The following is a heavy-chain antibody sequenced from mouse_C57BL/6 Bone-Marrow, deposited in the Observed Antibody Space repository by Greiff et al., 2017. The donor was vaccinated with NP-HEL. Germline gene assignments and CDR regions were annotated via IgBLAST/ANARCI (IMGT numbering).Heavy chain of an antibody. J-gene: IGHJ2*01. CDR1: GYTFTSYG. CDR2: IYPRSGNT. V-gene: IGHV1-81*01. D-gene: IGHD2-3*01. Sequence: QVQLQQSGAELARPGASVKLSCKASGYTFTSYGISWVKQRTGQGLEWIGEIYPRSGNTYYNEKFKGKATLTADKSSSTASMELRSLTSEDSAVYFCARSWNIYDGYYWGQGTTLTVSS. CDR3: ARSWNIYDGYY.